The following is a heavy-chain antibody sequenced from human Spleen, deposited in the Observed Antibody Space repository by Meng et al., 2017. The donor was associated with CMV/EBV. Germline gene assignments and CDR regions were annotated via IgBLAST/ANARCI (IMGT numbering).Heavy chain of an antibody. J-gene: IGHJ6*02. CDR2: ISSSGSTI. CDR1: GFTFSDYY. V-gene: IGHV3-11*01. D-gene: IGHD3-10*01. Sequence: GESLKISCAASGFTFSDYYMSWIRQAPGKGLEWVSYISSSGSTIYYADSVKGQFTISRDNAKNSLYLQMNSLRAEDTAVYYCARDSPGAGGGKNNNYYYYGMDVWGQGTTVTVSS. CDR3: ARDSPGAGGGKNNNYYYYGMDV.